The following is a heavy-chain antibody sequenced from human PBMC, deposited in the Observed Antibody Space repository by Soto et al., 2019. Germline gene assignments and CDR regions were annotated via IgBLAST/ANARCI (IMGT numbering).Heavy chain of an antibody. CDR1: GFTVSSNY. D-gene: IGHD2-15*01. CDR3: ARELGVVVAAMGWFDP. Sequence: EVQLVESGGGLIQPGGSLRLSCAASGFTVSSNYMSWVRQAPGKGLEWVAVIYSGGSTYYADSVKGRFTISRDNSKNTLYLQMNSLRAEDTAVYYCARELGVVVAAMGWFDPWGQGTLVTVSS. V-gene: IGHV3-53*01. CDR2: IYSGGST. J-gene: IGHJ5*02.